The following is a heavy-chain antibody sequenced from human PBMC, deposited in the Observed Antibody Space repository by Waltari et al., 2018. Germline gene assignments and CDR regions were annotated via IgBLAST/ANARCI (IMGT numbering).Heavy chain of an antibody. CDR2: INHSGST. V-gene: IGHV4-34*01. J-gene: IGHJ4*02. CDR1: GGSFSVYS. CDR3: ASSSGGVMVIASY. Sequence: QVQLQQWGAGLLQPSETLSLPCAFYGGSFSVYSWSWVRQPPGKGLEWIGEINHSGSTNYNPSLKSRVTISVDTSKNQFSLKLSSVTAADTAVYYCASSSGGVMVIASYWGQGTLVTVSS. D-gene: IGHD2-21*01.